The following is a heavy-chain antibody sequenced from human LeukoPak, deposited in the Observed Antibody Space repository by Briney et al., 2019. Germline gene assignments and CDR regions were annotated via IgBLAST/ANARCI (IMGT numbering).Heavy chain of an antibody. CDR3: AGLLDTAMGTFDY. CDR1: GGTFSSYA. J-gene: IGHJ4*02. V-gene: IGHV1-69*06. CDR2: IIPIFGTA. D-gene: IGHD5-18*01. Sequence: SVKVSCKASGGTFSSYAISWVRQAPGQGLEWMGGIIPIFGTANYAQKFQGRVTMTEDTSTDTAYMELSSLRSEDTAVYYCAGLLDTAMGTFDYWGQGTLVTVSS.